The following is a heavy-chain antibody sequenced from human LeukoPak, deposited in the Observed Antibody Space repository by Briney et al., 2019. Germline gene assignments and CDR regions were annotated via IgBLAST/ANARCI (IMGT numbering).Heavy chain of an antibody. CDR2: ICWDDDK. J-gene: IGHJ4*02. D-gene: IGHD1-26*01. CDR1: GFSLSTSGVG. V-gene: IGHV2-5*02. Sequence: SGPTLVKPTQTLTLTCTFSGFSLSTSGVGVGWIRQPPGMALEWLGIICWDDDKRYSPSLKSRLTITKDTSKNQVVLTMTNMDPVDTATYYCARRRAAGSLFDYWGQGTLVTVSS. CDR3: ARRRAAGSLFDY.